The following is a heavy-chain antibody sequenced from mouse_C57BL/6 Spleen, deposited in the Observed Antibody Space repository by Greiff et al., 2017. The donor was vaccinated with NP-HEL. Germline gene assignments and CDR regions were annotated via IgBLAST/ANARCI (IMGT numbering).Heavy chain of an antibody. J-gene: IGHJ4*01. CDR2: LNPNNGGT. D-gene: IGHD4-1*01. Sequence: EVQLQQSGPELVKPGASVKMSCKASGYTFTDYNMHWVKQSHGKSLEWIGYLNPNNGGTSYNQKFKGKATLTVNKSSSTAYMELRSLTSEDSAVYYCARSRWDVDAMDYWGQGTSVTVSS. V-gene: IGHV1-22*01. CDR1: GYTFTDYN. CDR3: ARSRWDVDAMDY.